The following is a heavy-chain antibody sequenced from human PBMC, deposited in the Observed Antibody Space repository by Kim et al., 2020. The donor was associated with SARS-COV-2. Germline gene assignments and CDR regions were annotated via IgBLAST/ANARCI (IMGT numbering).Heavy chain of an antibody. V-gene: IGHV7-4-1*02. Sequence: ASVKVSCKASGYTFTSYAMNWVRQAPGQGLEWMGWINTNTGNPTYAQGFTGRFVFSLETSVSPAYLQISSLKVEDTAVFYCARILNFDYVWGSYRFPGDY. CDR1: GYTFTSYA. D-gene: IGHD3-16*02. CDR3: ARILNFDYVWGSYRFPGDY. CDR2: INTNTGNP. J-gene: IGHJ4*01.